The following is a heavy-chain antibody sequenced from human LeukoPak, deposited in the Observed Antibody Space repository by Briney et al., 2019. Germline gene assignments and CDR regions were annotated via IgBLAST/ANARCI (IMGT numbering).Heavy chain of an antibody. Sequence: PGGSLRLSCAASGFTFSTYAMHWVRQAPGKGLEWVAIISYDGRNKYYADSLKGRFTISRDNAKNLLYLQMNTLRAEDTAVYYCARVQCSGGRCNDAFDIWGQGTMVTVSS. D-gene: IGHD2-15*01. CDR3: ARVQCSGGRCNDAFDI. CDR2: ISYDGRNK. CDR1: GFTFSTYA. V-gene: IGHV3-30*04. J-gene: IGHJ3*02.